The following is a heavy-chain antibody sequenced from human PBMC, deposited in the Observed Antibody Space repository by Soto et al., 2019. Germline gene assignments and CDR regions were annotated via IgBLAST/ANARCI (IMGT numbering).Heavy chain of an antibody. D-gene: IGHD5-12*01. J-gene: IGHJ6*02. CDR2: IIPIIGII. V-gene: IGHV1-69*04. CDR1: GGTFSSYA. Sequence: SVKVSCKASGGTFSSYAISWVRQAPGQGLEWMGRIIPIIGIINYAQKFQGRVTITADKFTGTAYMELTSLRSEDTAVYYCAGDGYNYYYYYGMDVWGQGTTVTVSS. CDR3: AGDGYNYYYYYGMDV.